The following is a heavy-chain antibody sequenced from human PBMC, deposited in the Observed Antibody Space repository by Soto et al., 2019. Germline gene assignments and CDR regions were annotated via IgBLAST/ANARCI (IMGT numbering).Heavy chain of an antibody. CDR3: ARSVDP. CDR2: IFYSGTT. CDR1: GCSISTGGYY. J-gene: IGHJ5*02. Sequence: PSETLSLTCTVSGCSISTGGYYWRWIRQHPGKGLEWIGYIFYSGTTYYNPSLKSRVTISVDTSKNQFSLKLSSVTAADTAVYYCARSVDPWGQGTLVT. V-gene: IGHV4-31*03.